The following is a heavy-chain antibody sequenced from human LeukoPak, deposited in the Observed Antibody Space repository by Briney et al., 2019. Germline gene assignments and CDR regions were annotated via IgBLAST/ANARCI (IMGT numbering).Heavy chain of an antibody. V-gene: IGHV4-4*07. D-gene: IGHD6-13*01. Sequence: SETLSLTCTVSGGSISSYYWSWIRQPAGKGLEWIGRIYTSGSTNYNPSLKSRVTMSVDTSKNQFSLKLSSVTAADTAVYYCGRLVQQLGRSSYYYYYFMDVWGQGTPVTVSS. CDR3: GRLVQQLGRSSYYYYYFMDV. CDR2: IYTSGST. J-gene: IGHJ6*03. CDR1: GGSISSYY.